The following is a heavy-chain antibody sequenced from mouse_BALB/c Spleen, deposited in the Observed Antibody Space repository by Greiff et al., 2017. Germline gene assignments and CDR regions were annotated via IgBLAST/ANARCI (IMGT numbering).Heavy chain of an antibody. V-gene: IGHV1-31*01. J-gene: IGHJ3*01. D-gene: IGHD1-1*02. CDR2: INPYNGAT. CDR1: GYSFTGYY. CDR3: ARNGRAY. Sequence: EVKLQESGPELVKPGASVKISCKASGYSFTGYYMHWVKQSHVKSLEWIGRINPYNGATSYNQNFKDKASLTVDKSSSTAYMELHSLTSEDSAVYYCARNGRAYWGQGTLVTVSA.